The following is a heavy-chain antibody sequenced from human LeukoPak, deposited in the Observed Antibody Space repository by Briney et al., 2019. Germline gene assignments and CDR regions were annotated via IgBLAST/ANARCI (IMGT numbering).Heavy chain of an antibody. CDR2: IKEDGSQI. Sequence: GGSLRLPCAVSGFSFRCHWMSWVRQAPGKGLERVANIKEDGSQIYYVDSLKGRFTISRDNAQNSVYLQMNSLRGEDTAVYYCARDVGSGWFDYWGQGTLVTVSS. CDR1: GFSFRCHW. V-gene: IGHV3-7*01. CDR3: ARDVGSGWFDY. J-gene: IGHJ4*02. D-gene: IGHD6-19*01.